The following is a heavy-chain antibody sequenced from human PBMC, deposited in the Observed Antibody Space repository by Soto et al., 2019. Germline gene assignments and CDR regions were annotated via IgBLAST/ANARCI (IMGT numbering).Heavy chain of an antibody. D-gene: IGHD3-10*01. V-gene: IGHV1-8*01. CDR2: MNPNSGNT. Sequence: ASVKVSCKASGYTFTSYDINWVRQATGQGLEWMGWMNPNSGNTGYAQKFQGRVTMTRNTSISTAYMELSSLRSEDTAVYYCARGQSPRGVGYYYYYYMDVWGKGTTVTVSS. CDR3: ARGQSPRGVGYYYYYYMDV. J-gene: IGHJ6*03. CDR1: GYTFTSYD.